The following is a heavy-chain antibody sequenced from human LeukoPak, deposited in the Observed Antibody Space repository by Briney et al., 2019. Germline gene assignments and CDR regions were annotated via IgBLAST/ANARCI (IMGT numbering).Heavy chain of an antibody. CDR3: AKSKVTAMVNYFDY. CDR1: GFTVSSNY. V-gene: IGHV3-53*01. Sequence: PGGSLRLSCAASGFTVSSNYKSWVRQAPGKGLEWVSVIYSGGSTYYADSVKGRFTISRDNSKNTLYLQMNSLRAEDTAVYYCAKSKVTAMVNYFDYWGQGTLVTVSS. J-gene: IGHJ4*02. CDR2: IYSGGST. D-gene: IGHD5-18*01.